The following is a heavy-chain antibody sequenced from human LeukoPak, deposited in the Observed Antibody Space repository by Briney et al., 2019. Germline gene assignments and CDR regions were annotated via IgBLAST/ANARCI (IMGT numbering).Heavy chain of an antibody. CDR1: GGSISSGGYS. D-gene: IGHD2-15*01. V-gene: IGHV4-30-2*01. Sequence: SQTLSLTCAVSGGSISSGGYSWSWIRQPPGKGLEWIGYIYHSGSTYYNPSLKSRVTISVDRSKNQFSLKLSSVTAADTAAYYCARDLASSDCSGGSCYESNWFDPWGQGTLVTVSS. CDR3: ARDLASSDCSGGSCYESNWFDP. J-gene: IGHJ5*02. CDR2: IYHSGST.